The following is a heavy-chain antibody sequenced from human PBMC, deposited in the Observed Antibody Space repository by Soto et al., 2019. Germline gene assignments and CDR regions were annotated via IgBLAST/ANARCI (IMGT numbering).Heavy chain of an antibody. CDR2: ISGSGGST. D-gene: IGHD3-16*01. J-gene: IGHJ4*02. Sequence: EVQLLESGGGLVQPGGSLRLSCAASGFTFSSYAMSWVRQAPGKGLEWVSAISGSGGSTYYADSVKGRFTISRDNSKNTLYLQMNSLRAEDTAVYYCARAKTYDYVWGTNRGHYFDYWGQGTLVTVSS. CDR1: GFTFSSYA. CDR3: ARAKTYDYVWGTNRGHYFDY. V-gene: IGHV3-23*01.